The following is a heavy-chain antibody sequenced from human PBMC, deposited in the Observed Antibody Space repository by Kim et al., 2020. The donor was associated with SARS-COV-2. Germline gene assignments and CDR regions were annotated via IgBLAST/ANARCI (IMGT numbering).Heavy chain of an antibody. CDR1: GFCFSIYA. J-gene: IGHJ2*01. CDR2: ISSNGGGT. Sequence: GGSLRLSCAASGFCFSIYAMYWVRQAPGKGLEYVSAISSNGGGTYYADSVKGRFTISRDNSKNMLYLQMGSLRAEDLAVYYCVRDFSPSSGGYPIGYFGLWGRGTLVTVSS. CDR3: VRDFSPSSGGYPIGYFGL. V-gene: IGHV3-64*02. D-gene: IGHD1-26*01.